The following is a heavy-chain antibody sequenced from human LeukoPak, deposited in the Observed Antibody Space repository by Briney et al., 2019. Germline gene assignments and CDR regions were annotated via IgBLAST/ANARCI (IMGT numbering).Heavy chain of an antibody. D-gene: IGHD1-26*01. CDR1: GFTFSSYA. CDR3: AKVLSGSQDY. CDR2: ISSDGRDR. J-gene: IGHJ4*02. V-gene: IGHV3-30*18. Sequence: PGGSLRLSCAASGFTFSSYAIHWVRQAPGKGLEWVAVISSDGRDRHHADSVKGRFTISRDNSKNTVYLQMNSLRAEDTAVYYCAKVLSGSQDYWGQGTLVTVFS.